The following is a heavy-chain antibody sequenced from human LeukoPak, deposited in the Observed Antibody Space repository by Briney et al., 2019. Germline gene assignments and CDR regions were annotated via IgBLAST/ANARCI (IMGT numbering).Heavy chain of an antibody. Sequence: ASVKVSCKASGGTFSSYAISWVRQAPGQGLEWMGGIIPIFGTANYAQKFQGRVTITTDESTSTAYMELGSLRSEDTAVYYCARANDFWSGYNFDYWGQGTLVTVSS. J-gene: IGHJ4*02. CDR3: ARANDFWSGYNFDY. V-gene: IGHV1-69*05. CDR2: IIPIFGTA. D-gene: IGHD3-3*01. CDR1: GGTFSSYA.